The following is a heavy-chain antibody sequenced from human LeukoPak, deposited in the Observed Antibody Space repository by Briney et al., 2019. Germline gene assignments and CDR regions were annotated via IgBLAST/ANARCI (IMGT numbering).Heavy chain of an antibody. CDR1: GFTFRSYW. V-gene: IGHV3-7*01. CDR3: ARARTLYSGSPAHMDV. CDR2: IRQDAIEE. Sequence: GGSLRLSCAASGFTFRSYWMSWVRQSPGKGLEWVASIRQDAIEEYYVDSVRGRFTISRDNAKNSLSLQMNSPRAEDTAIYYCARARTLYSGSPAHMDVWGKGTTVTVSS. J-gene: IGHJ6*03. D-gene: IGHD6-25*01.